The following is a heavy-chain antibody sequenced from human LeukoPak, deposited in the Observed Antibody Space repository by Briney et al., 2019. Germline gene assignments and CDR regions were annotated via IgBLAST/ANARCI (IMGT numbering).Heavy chain of an antibody. CDR1: GGPISSSSYY. CDR3: ARCDRRYFDWLLSPKTNLKNWFDP. V-gene: IGHV4-39*01. J-gene: IGHJ5*02. Sequence: SETLSLTCTVSGGPISSSSYYWAWIRQPPGKGLEWIGRIYYSGSTYYNPSLKSRVTISVDTSKNQSSLKLSSMTAADTAVYYCARCDRRYFDWLLSPKTNLKNWFDPWGQGTQVTVSS. CDR2: IYYSGST. D-gene: IGHD3-9*01.